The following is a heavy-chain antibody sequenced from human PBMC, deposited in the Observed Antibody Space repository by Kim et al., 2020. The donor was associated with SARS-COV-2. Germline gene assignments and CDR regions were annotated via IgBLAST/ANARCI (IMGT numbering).Heavy chain of an antibody. V-gene: IGHV3-33*05. J-gene: IGHJ4*02. CDR3: ASGYYDNSGHDY. Sequence: GGSLRLSCAASGFAFSSYGMHWVRQDPGKGLEWVALISYDGSNQYYADSVKARFTISRDNSKDTLYLQMNRLRDEDTAMYYCASGYYDNSGHDYWGQGTLVTVSS. CDR1: GFAFSSYG. D-gene: IGHD3-22*01. CDR2: ISYDGSNQ.